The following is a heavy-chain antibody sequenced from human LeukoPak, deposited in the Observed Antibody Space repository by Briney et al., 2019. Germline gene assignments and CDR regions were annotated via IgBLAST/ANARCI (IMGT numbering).Heavy chain of an antibody. CDR1: GFSLADYT. V-gene: IGHV3-43*01. Sequence: GGSLKLSCATSGFSLADYTLHWVRQVPGKAMEWLSLITRDGYSTFYADSVKGRFTISRDNAKNSLYLQMNSLRAEDTAVYYCARGGIAVAATDYFDYWGQGTLVTVSS. CDR2: ITRDGYST. CDR3: ARGGIAVAATDYFDY. J-gene: IGHJ4*02. D-gene: IGHD6-19*01.